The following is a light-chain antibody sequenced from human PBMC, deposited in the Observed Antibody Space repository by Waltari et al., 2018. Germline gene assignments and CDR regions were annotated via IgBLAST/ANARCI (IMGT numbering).Light chain of an antibody. CDR3: QQYYSAPYT. J-gene: IGKJ2*01. CDR2: GTS. V-gene: IGKV4-1*01. CDR1: QTILYSSYNKNY. Sequence: DIVMTQSPDALAVSLGETTTLNCKSSQTILYSSYNKNYLAWYQVKLGQAPKLLVYGTSTRESGVPDRFSGSGSGTDFSLTISSLQAEDVAVYYCQQYYSAPYTFGQGTKLEIK.